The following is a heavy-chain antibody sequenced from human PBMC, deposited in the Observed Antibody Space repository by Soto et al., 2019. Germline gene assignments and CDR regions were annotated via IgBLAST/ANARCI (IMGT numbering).Heavy chain of an antibody. V-gene: IGHV3-30*18. J-gene: IGHJ6*02. CDR3: AKANYVDTAMVNGFYYYGMDV. D-gene: IGHD5-18*01. CDR2: ISYDGSNK. CDR1: GFTFSSYG. Sequence: QVQLVESGGGVVQPGRSLRLSCAASGFTFSSYGMHWVRQAPGKGLEWVAVISYDGSNKYYADSVKGRFTISRDNSKNTLYLQMNSLRAEDTAVYYCAKANYVDTAMVNGFYYYGMDVWGQGTTVTVSS.